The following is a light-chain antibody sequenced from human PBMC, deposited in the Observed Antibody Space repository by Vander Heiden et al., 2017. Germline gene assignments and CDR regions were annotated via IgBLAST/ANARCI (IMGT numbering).Light chain of an antibody. CDR2: GKN. Sequence: SSELTQDPAVSVALGPTVRITCQGDSLRSYHASWYQQKPGQAPVLVTYGKNNRPSGIPDRFSGSSSGNTASLTITGAQAEDEADYYCNSRDSSGNHWVFGGGTKLTVL. V-gene: IGLV3-19*01. CDR1: SLRSYH. J-gene: IGLJ3*02. CDR3: NSRDSSGNHWV.